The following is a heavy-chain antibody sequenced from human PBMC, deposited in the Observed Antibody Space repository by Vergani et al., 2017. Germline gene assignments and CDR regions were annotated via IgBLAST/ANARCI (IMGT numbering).Heavy chain of an antibody. D-gene: IGHD2-2*01. Sequence: QVHLPESGPGLVKPSETLSLTFTVSVCSIISYYWSWIRQPPGKGLDWIGYIYYSGSTNYNPSSKSRVTISVFTSKNQFSLKLSSVTAADTAVYYCARSIVVVPAGLYYYYYMDVWGKGTMVTVSS. V-gene: IGHV4-59*01. J-gene: IGHJ6*03. CDR2: IYYSGST. CDR3: ARSIVVVPAGLYYYYYMDV. CDR1: VCSIISYY.